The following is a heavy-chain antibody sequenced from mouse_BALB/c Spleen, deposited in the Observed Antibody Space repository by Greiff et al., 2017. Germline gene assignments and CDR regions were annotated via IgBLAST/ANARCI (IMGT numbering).Heavy chain of an antibody. Sequence: EVQVVESGGGLVQPGGSRKLSCAASGFTFSSFGMHWVRQAPEKGLEWVAYISSGSSTIYYADTVKGRFTISRDNPKNTLFLQMTSLRSEDTAMYYCARRSYYYGSSYDWYFEVGGAGTPVTV. CDR2: ISSGSSTI. CDR3: ARRSYYYGSSYDWYFEV. V-gene: IGHV5-17*02. CDR1: GFTFSSFG. J-gene: IGHJ1*01. D-gene: IGHD1-1*01.